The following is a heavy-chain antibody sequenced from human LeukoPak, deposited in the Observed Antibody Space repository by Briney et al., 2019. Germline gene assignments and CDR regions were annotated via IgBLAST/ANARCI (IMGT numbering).Heavy chain of an antibody. CDR3: ARAADSSGWYPSADGMDV. D-gene: IGHD6-19*01. Sequence: ASVKVSCKVSGYTLTELSMHWVRQAPGKGLEWMGGFDPEDGETVYAQKFQGRVTMTEDTSTDTAYMELSSLRSEDTAVYYCARAADSSGWYPSADGMDVRGQGTTVTVSS. CDR2: FDPEDGET. J-gene: IGHJ6*02. V-gene: IGHV1-24*01. CDR1: GYTLTELS.